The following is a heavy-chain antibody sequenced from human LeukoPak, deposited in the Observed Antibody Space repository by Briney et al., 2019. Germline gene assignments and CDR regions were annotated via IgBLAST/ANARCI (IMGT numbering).Heavy chain of an antibody. V-gene: IGHV3-23*01. CDR2: ISGSCGST. CDR3: AGRTMTRGPQGIFDY. D-gene: IGHD1-1*01. J-gene: IGHJ4*02. Sequence: XXXXQXXGKXLEWVSSISGSCGSTYYADSVKGRFTISRDNSKNTLYLQMNSLRAEDTAVYYCAGRTMTRGPQGIFDYWGQGTLVTVSS.